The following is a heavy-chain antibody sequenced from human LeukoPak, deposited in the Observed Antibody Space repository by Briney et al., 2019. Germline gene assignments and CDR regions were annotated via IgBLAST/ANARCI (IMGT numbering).Heavy chain of an antibody. Sequence: PSETLSLTCTVSGGSISTSSYYWGWIRQPPGKGLECIGNIYYSGSTYYNPSLKSRVTISVETSKNQFSLRLTSVTAADRAVYYCARWVGATRFDYWGQGTLVTVSS. J-gene: IGHJ4*02. CDR2: IYYSGST. V-gene: IGHV4-39*07. CDR3: ARWVGATRFDY. D-gene: IGHD1-26*01. CDR1: GGSISTSSYY.